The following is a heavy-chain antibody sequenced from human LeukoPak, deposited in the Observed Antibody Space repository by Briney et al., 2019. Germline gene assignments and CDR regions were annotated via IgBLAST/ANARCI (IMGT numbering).Heavy chain of an antibody. CDR1: GFTFRSYS. Sequence: GGSLRLSCAASGFTFRSYSMNWLRQAPGKGLEWVSTISSHAIYIYYADSVKGRFTISRDNSENSVYLQMDSLRADDTARYFCVRELSVADPGGFDYWGQGALVSVSS. V-gene: IGHV3-21*01. J-gene: IGHJ4*02. CDR2: ISSHAIYI. CDR3: VRELSVADPGGFDY. D-gene: IGHD6-6*01.